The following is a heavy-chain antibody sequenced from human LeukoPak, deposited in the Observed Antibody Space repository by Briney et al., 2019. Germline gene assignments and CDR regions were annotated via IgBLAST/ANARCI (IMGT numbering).Heavy chain of an antibody. Sequence: PGRSLRLSCAASGFTFRSYGMHWVRQAPGKGLEWVAVIWDDGSNKYYADSVKGRFTISRDNSKNTLYLQMNSLRAEDTAVYYCARAEVPAAIKSGAFDIWGQGTMVTVSS. CDR3: ARAEVPAAIKSGAFDI. J-gene: IGHJ3*02. D-gene: IGHD2-2*01. CDR1: GFTFRSYG. CDR2: IWDDGSNK. V-gene: IGHV3-33*01.